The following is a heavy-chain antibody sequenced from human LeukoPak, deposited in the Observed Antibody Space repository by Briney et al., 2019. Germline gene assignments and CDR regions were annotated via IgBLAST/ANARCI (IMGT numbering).Heavy chain of an antibody. J-gene: IGHJ6*03. Sequence: GGSLRLSCAASGFTFTNYNMNWVRQTPGKGLEWVSSITRGSIYTFYADSVKGRFTISRDNAKNSLSLQMNSLRAEDTAVYYCARDPYNGSYGDDYYYYMDVWGKGTTVTISS. V-gene: IGHV3-21*01. CDR2: ITRGSIYT. CDR1: GFTFTNYN. CDR3: ARDPYNGSYGDDYYYYMDV. D-gene: IGHD1-26*01.